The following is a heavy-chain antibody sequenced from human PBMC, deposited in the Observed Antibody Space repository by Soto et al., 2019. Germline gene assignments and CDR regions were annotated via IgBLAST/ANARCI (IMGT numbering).Heavy chain of an antibody. CDR3: AIGRIDDYGDLLDY. Sequence: ASVKVSCKASGYTFTSYDINWVRQATGQGLEWMGWMNPNSGNTGYAQKFQGRVTMTRNTSISTAYMELSSLRSEDTAVYYCAIGRIDDYGDLLDYWGQGSLVTVSS. CDR1: GYTFTSYD. CDR2: MNPNSGNT. V-gene: IGHV1-8*01. D-gene: IGHD4-17*01. J-gene: IGHJ4*02.